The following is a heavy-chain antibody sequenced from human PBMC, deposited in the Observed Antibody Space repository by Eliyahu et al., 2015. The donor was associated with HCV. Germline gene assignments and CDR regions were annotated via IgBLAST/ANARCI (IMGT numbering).Heavy chain of an antibody. CDR1: GFSFDTYA. CDR3: VTRGSYFDY. Sequence: EVQLLESGGDLVQPGGSLRLXXXASGFSFDTYAMSWVHQAPGKGLEWVSDISGSGGSTLYADSVNGRFTISRDNSKKTQYLQMDDLRVDDTAVYYCVTRGSYFDYWGQGTLVTVSS. V-gene: IGHV3-23*01. D-gene: IGHD1-26*01. J-gene: IGHJ4*02. CDR2: ISGSGGST.